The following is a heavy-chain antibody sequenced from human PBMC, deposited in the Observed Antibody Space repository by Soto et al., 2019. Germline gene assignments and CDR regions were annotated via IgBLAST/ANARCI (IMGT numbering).Heavy chain of an antibody. Sequence: EVQLLESGGGVVQPGGSLRLSCAASGFTFSSYATSWVRQDPGKGLEWVSAISGSGGSTYYAASVKGRFTISRDNSKNTLYLQMNSLRAEDTAVYYCAKDHIERIAVASDYWGQGTLVTVSS. V-gene: IGHV3-23*01. CDR1: GFTFSSYA. CDR2: ISGSGGST. CDR3: AKDHIERIAVASDY. D-gene: IGHD6-19*01. J-gene: IGHJ4*02.